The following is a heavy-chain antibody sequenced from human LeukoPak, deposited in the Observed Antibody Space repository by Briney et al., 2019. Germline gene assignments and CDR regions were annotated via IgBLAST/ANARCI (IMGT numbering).Heavy chain of an antibody. CDR2: INPNSGGT. CDR3: ARDTFIMITFGGARDAFDI. D-gene: IGHD3-16*01. J-gene: IGHJ3*02. Sequence: GASVKVSCKASGYTFTGYYMHWVRQAPGQGLEWMGWINPNSGGTNYAQKFQGRVTMTRDTSISTAYMELGRLRSDDTAVYYCARDTFIMITFGGARDAFDIWGQGTMVTVSS. CDR1: GYTFTGYY. V-gene: IGHV1-2*02.